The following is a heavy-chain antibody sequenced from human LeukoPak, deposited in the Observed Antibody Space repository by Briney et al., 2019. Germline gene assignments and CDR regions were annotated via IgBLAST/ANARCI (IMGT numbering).Heavy chain of an antibody. CDR3: ARDHFGFFAAVAGASDY. CDR2: IWYDGGNK. Sequence: RTGGSLRLSCAASGFTFSSYGMHWVRQAPGKGLEWVAVIWYDGGNKYYADSVKGRFTISRDNSKNTLYLQMNSLRAEDTAVYYCARDHFGFFAAVAGASDYWGQGTLVTVSS. D-gene: IGHD6-19*01. CDR1: GFTFSSYG. V-gene: IGHV3-33*01. J-gene: IGHJ4*02.